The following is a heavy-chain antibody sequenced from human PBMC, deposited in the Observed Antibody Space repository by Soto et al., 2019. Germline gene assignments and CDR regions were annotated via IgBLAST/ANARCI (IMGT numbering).Heavy chain of an antibody. CDR3: ARGHFSYDSQVYYCY. CDR2: ISSSGSYI. D-gene: IGHD3-22*01. Sequence: GGSLRVSCAACGFTVSCSYMSWVRQAPGKGLEWVSSISSSGSYIYYADSVKGRFTISRDNAKNSLYLQMNSLRAEDTAVYYCARGHFSYDSQVYYCYWAQGTVLPVSS. J-gene: IGHJ4*02. V-gene: IGHV3-21*01. CDR1: GFTVSCSY.